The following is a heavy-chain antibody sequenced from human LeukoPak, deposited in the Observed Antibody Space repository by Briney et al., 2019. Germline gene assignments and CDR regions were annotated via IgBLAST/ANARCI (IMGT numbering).Heavy chain of an antibody. Sequence: SQTLSLTCTVSGGSISSGGYYWSWIRQPPGKGLEWIGYIYHSGSTYYSPSLKSRVTISVDRSKNQFSLKLSSVTAADTAVYYCARGRNSGSYYGYWGQGTLVTVSS. CDR2: IYHSGST. V-gene: IGHV4-30-2*01. J-gene: IGHJ4*02. CDR1: GGSISSGGYY. D-gene: IGHD1-26*01. CDR3: ARGRNSGSYYGY.